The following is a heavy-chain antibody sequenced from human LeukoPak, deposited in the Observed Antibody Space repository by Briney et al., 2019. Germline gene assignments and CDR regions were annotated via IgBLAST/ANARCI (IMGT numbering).Heavy chain of an antibody. V-gene: IGHV4-59*01. CDR2: IYYSGST. CDR1: GASISSYY. D-gene: IGHD3-10*01. J-gene: IGHJ6*03. CDR3: ARDWNGSGKAAINYYYYYYMDV. Sequence: PSETLSLTCTVSGASISSYYWSWIRQPPGKGLEWIGYIYYSGSTNYNPSPKSRVTISVDTSKNQFSLKLSSVTAADTAVYYCARDWNGSGKAAINYYYYYYMDVWGKGTTVTVSS.